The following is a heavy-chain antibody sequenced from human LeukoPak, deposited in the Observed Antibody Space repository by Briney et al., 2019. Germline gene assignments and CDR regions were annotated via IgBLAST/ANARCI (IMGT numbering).Heavy chain of an antibody. V-gene: IGHV3-48*03. CDR1: GFTFSSYE. J-gene: IGHJ1*01. CDR3: ARGNDYYDSSGYFTFQH. Sequence: GGSLRLSCAASGFTFSSYEMNWVRQAPGKGLEWVSYISSSGSTIYYADSVKGRFTISRDNAKNSLYLQMNSLRAEDTAGYYCARGNDYYDSSGYFTFQHWGQGTLVTVSS. D-gene: IGHD3-22*01. CDR2: ISSSGSTI.